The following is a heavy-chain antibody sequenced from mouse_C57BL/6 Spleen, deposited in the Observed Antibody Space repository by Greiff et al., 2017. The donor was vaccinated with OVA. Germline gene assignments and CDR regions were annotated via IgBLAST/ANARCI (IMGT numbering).Heavy chain of an antibody. V-gene: IGHV1-55*01. CDR1: GYTFTSYW. CDR2: IYPGSGST. J-gene: IGHJ2*01. CDR3: AIGHYYGSSLDY. D-gene: IGHD1-1*01. Sequence: VQLQQPGAELVKPGASVKMSCKASGYTFTSYWITWVKQRPGQGLEWIGDIYPGSGSTNYNEKFKSKATLTVDTSSSTAYMQLSSLTSEDSAVYYCAIGHYYGSSLDYWGQGTTLTVSS.